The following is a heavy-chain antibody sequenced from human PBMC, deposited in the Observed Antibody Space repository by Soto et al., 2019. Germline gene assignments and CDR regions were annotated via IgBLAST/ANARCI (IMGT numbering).Heavy chain of an antibody. J-gene: IGHJ4*02. D-gene: IGHD2-2*02. CDR2: ISGSGGST. CDR3: AKVSRGIGVVPAAIN. CDR1: GHTFHSYA. Sequence: EVQLLESGGGLVQPGGSLRLSCVASGHTFHSYAMSWVRQAPGKGLEWVSDISGSGGSTYYADSVRGRFTISRDDSKNTLYLQMNSLRAEDTAVYYCAKVSRGIGVVPAAINWGQGNLVTVSS. V-gene: IGHV3-23*01.